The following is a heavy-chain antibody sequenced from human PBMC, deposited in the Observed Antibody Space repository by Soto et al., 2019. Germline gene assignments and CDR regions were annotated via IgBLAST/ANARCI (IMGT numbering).Heavy chain of an antibody. CDR1: GFTFSSYE. CDR2: ISSSGTTI. V-gene: IGHV3-48*03. CDR3: ARDNRGGTTLFRFDY. J-gene: IGHJ4*02. Sequence: VGSLRLSCAASGFTFSSYEMNWVRQAPGKGLEWVSYISSSGTTIYYADSVKGRFTISRDNAKNSLYLQMNSLRVEDTAAYYCARDNRGGTTLFRFDYLGQGTLVTVSS. D-gene: IGHD7-27*01.